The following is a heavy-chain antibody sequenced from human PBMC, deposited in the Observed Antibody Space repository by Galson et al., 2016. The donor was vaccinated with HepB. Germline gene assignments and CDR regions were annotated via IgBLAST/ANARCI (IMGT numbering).Heavy chain of an antibody. Sequence: SETLSLTCTVSGGSIKTGSYYWGWIRQAPGKGPEWIGTIYYSGDTYYNSSLKTRVTISMDTSKNQFPLRLTSVTAADTAVYYCASPNCGSTSCYNFDLWGRGTRVTVSS. V-gene: IGHV4-39*01. D-gene: IGHD2-2*02. J-gene: IGHJ2*01. CDR3: ASPNCGSTSCYNFDL. CDR2: IYYSGDT. CDR1: GGSIKTGSYY.